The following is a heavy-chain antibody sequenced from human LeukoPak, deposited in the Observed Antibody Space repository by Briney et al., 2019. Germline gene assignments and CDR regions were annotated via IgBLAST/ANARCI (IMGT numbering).Heavy chain of an antibody. V-gene: IGHV3-23*01. Sequence: PGGSLRLSCAASGFTFSSYAMSWVRQAPGKGLEWVSAISASGGSTYHADSVKGRFTISRDNSKNTLYLQMNSLRAEDTAIYYCAKEGKTRTWNYSQAKPVYWGQGTLVTVSS. CDR3: AKEGKTRTWNYSQAKPVY. CDR2: ISASGGST. CDR1: GFTFSSYA. J-gene: IGHJ4*02. D-gene: IGHD3-10*01.